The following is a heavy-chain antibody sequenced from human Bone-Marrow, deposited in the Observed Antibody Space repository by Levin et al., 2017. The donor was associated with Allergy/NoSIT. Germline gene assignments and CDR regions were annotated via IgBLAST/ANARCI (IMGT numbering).Heavy chain of an antibody. CDR2: ISGSGGST. CDR1: GFTFSSYA. CDR3: AKDSRKKLRIWFRESTDYYYYMDG. J-gene: IGHJ6*03. D-gene: IGHD3-10*01. Sequence: GESLKISCAASGFTFSSYAMSWVRQAPGKGLEWVSAISGSGGSTYYADSVKGRFTISRDNSKNTLYLQMNSLRAEDTAVYYCAKDSRKKLRIWFRESTDYYYYMDGWGKGTTVTVSS. V-gene: IGHV3-23*01.